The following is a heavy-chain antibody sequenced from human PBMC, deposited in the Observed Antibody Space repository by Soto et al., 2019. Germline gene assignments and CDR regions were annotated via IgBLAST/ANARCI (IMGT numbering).Heavy chain of an antibody. J-gene: IGHJ4*02. V-gene: IGHV4-59*01. CDR1: GGSISSYY. Sequence: PSETLSLTCTVSGGSISSYYWSWIRQPPGKGLEWIGYIYYSGSTNYNPSLKSRVTISVDTSKNQFSLKLSSVTAADTAVYYCASGFYDYGYFDYWGQGTLVTVSS. CDR2: IYYSGST. D-gene: IGHD3-16*01. CDR3: ASGFYDYGYFDY.